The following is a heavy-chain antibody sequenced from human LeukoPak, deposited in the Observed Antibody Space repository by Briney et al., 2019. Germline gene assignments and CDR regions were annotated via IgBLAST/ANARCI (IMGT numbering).Heavy chain of an antibody. CDR3: ARLSYDSGTHYTCYEY. CDR1: GYTFTSYY. V-gene: IGHV1-46*01. J-gene: IGHJ4*02. D-gene: IGHD3-10*01. Sequence: ASVKVSCKASGYTFTSYYMHWVRQAPGQGLEWMGLINPSGSSTSYAQKFQGRLSLTRDMSTSTDYMELSSLRSEDTAVYYCARLSYDSGTHYTCYEYWGQGTLVTVSS. CDR2: INPSGSST.